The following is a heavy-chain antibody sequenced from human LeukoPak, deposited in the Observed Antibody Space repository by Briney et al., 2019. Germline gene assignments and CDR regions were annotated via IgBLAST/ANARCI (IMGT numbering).Heavy chain of an antibody. CDR1: GYTFTSYD. Sequence: EASVKVSCKASGYTFTSYDINWVRQATGQGLAWMGWMNPNSGNTGYAQKFQGRVTMTRNTSISTAYMELSSLRSEDTAVYYCARRMITFGGVIANWGQGTLVTVSS. CDR2: MNPNSGNT. V-gene: IGHV1-8*01. J-gene: IGHJ4*02. D-gene: IGHD3-16*02. CDR3: ARRMITFGGVIAN.